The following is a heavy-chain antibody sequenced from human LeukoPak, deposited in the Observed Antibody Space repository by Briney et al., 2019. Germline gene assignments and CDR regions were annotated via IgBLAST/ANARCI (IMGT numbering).Heavy chain of an antibody. CDR3: ATPIDNYYDSSGYYYVAAFDI. J-gene: IGHJ3*02. Sequence: PGGSLRLSCAASGFTFSSCAMSWVRQAPGKGLEWVSAISGSGGSSYYADSVKGRFTISRDNSKSTLYLQMNSLRAEDTAVYYCATPIDNYYDSSGYYYVAAFDIWGQGTMVTVSS. V-gene: IGHV3-23*01. D-gene: IGHD3-22*01. CDR1: GFTFSSCA. CDR2: ISGSGGSS.